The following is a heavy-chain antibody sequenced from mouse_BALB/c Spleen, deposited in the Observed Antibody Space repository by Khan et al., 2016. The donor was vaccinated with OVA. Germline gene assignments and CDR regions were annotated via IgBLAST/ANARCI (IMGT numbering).Heavy chain of an antibody. D-gene: IGHD1-2*01. V-gene: IGHV1-76*01. CDR3: ARNSYFGYTFAY. CDR1: GYSFTDYY. CDR2: ISPCSGDI. J-gene: IGHJ3*01. Sequence: QVQLQQSGTELARPGASVKLSCKASGYSFTDYYINWVKERNGQGVEWIGEISPCSGDIYYNEKLKGKATLTADKCSSTACIQFSSLTSADSEVYYCARNSYFGYTFAYWGQGTLVTVSA.